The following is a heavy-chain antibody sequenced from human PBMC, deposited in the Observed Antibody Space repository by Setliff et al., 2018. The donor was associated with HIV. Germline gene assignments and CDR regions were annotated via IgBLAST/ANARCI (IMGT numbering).Heavy chain of an antibody. V-gene: IGHV4-34*01. CDR1: GDSIGTYS. J-gene: IGHJ4*02. D-gene: IGHD6-19*01. CDR3: ARSPRIGVAGEFEY. CDR2: INHSGST. Sequence: SETLSLTCAVSGDSIGTYSWHWLRQPPGKGLEWIGEINHSGSTNYNTSLNSRVTRSVDTSKNQFSLKVNSVTAAATVVYYCARSPRIGVAGEFEYWGQGTLVTVSS.